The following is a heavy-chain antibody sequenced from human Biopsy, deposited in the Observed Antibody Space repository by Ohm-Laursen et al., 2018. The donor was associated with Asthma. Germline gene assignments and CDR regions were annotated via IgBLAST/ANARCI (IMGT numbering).Heavy chain of an antibody. CDR3: ARTFHFCSPYHAEPYQL. CDR2: IKHDGTEK. J-gene: IGHJ1*01. V-gene: IGHV3-7*01. Sequence: GSLRLSCAASGFSFSSYWMSWVRQVPGKGLEWVANIKHDGTEKNHVDSVKGRFTISRDNAKNSLYLQMNSLRAEDTAVYYCARTFHFCSPYHAEPYQLWGQGTLVTVSS. CDR1: GFSFSSYW. D-gene: IGHD3-3*02.